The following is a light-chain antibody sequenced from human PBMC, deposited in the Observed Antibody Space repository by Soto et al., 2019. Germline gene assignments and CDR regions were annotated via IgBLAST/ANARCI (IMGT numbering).Light chain of an antibody. J-gene: IGKJ3*01. Sequence: DIQMTQSPSSLSASVGDRVTITCQASQDISNYLNSYQQKPGKAPKLLIYDASNVETWVPSRFSGSGSGTDFTFTISSMQPEDIATYYCHQYDNFVGPGPKVDIK. CDR3: HQYDNF. V-gene: IGKV1-33*01. CDR1: QDISNY. CDR2: DAS.